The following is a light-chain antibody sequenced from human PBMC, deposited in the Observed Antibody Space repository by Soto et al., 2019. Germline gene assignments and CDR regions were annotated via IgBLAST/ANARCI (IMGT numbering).Light chain of an antibody. J-gene: IGKJ1*01. CDR1: QSINSW. CDR3: QQYDSHPWT. Sequence: DLQMTQSPSTLSASVGDRVTITCRASQSINSWLAWYQQKPGKAPKVLIYKAASLESGVPSRFSGSGSGTQFTLTISSLQPDDIATYYCQQYDSHPWTFGQGTKVEIK. V-gene: IGKV1-5*03. CDR2: KAA.